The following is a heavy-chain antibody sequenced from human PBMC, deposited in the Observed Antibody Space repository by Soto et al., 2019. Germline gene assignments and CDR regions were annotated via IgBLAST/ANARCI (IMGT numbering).Heavy chain of an antibody. D-gene: IGHD1-26*01. V-gene: IGHV3-30*18. CDR2: ISYDGSNE. Sequence: QVQLVESGGGVVQPGRSLRLPCAASGFSFSSYGLHWVRQAPGKGLEWVAAISYDGSNEYYADSVKGRFTISRDNSKNTLYLQMNSLRAEDTAVYYCAKATYSGSYFSDYWGQGTLVTVSS. CDR1: GFSFSSYG. J-gene: IGHJ4*02. CDR3: AKATYSGSYFSDY.